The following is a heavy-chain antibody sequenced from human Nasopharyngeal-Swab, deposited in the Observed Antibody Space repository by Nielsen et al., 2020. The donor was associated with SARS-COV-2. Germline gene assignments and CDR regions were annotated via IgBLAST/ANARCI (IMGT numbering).Heavy chain of an antibody. CDR3: ARDPRRGRTMVRGVDQKMGGAFDI. Sequence: GSLRLSCTVSGGSISSRSSYWGWIRQPPGKGLEWIGSIYYSGSTYYTPSLKSRVTISVDTSKNQFSLKLSSVTAADTAVYYCARDPRRGRTMVRGVDQKMGGAFDIWGQGTMVTVSS. D-gene: IGHD3-10*01. V-gene: IGHV4-39*02. CDR2: IYYSGST. CDR1: GGSISSRSSY. J-gene: IGHJ3*02.